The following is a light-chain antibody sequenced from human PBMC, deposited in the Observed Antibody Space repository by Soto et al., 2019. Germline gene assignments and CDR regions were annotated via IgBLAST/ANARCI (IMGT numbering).Light chain of an antibody. V-gene: IGKV1-5*03. J-gene: IGKJ1*01. CDR2: KAS. CDR3: QHYNSYSEA. CDR1: QSISIW. Sequence: IQMTHSPSTLSGSVGASVTITCRASQSISIWLAWYQQKPGKAPKILIYKASSLESGVPSRFSGSGSGTEFTLTISSLQPDDFATYYCQHYNSYSEAFGQGTKVDIK.